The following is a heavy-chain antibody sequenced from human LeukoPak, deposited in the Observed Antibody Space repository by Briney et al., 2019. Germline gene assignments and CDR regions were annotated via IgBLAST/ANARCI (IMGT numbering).Heavy chain of an antibody. CDR2: INSDGSSR. V-gene: IGHV3-74*01. Sequence: GGSLRLSCAASGFTFSSYWMHWVRQAPGKGLVWVSRINSDGSSRSYADSVKGRFTISRDNAKNTLYLQMNSLRAEDTAVYYCARDRDYSGYDLFDYWGQGTLVTVSS. CDR3: ARDRDYSGYDLFDY. D-gene: IGHD5-12*01. CDR1: GFTFSSYW. J-gene: IGHJ4*02.